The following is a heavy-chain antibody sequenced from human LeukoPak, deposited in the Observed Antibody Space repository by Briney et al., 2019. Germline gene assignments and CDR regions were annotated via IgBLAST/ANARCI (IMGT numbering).Heavy chain of an antibody. D-gene: IGHD3-9*01. CDR3: ARVRYFDWLFPDY. CDR1: GYTFTSYD. J-gene: IGHJ4*02. CDR2: MNPNSGNT. V-gene: IGHV1-8*01. Sequence: GASVNVSCKASGYTFTSYDINWVRQAAGQGLEWMGWMNPNSGNTGYAQRFQGRVTMTRNTSISTAYMELSSLRSEDTAVYYCARVRYFDWLFPDYWGQGTLVTVSS.